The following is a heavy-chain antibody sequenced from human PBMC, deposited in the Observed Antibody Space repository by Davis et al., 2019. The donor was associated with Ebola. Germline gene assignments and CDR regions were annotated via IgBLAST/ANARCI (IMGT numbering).Heavy chain of an antibody. CDR1: GYTFTSYY. CDR2: INPSGGNA. J-gene: IGHJ4*02. CDR3: ARDLGYCSGGSCYGQLGFDY. V-gene: IGHV1-46*01. Sequence: AASVKVSCKASGYTFTSYYMHWVRQAPGQGLEWMGIINPSGGNASYAQKFQGRVTMTRDTSTSTVYMELSSLRSEDTAVYYCARDLGYCSGGSCYGQLGFDYWGQGTLVTVSS. D-gene: IGHD2-15*01.